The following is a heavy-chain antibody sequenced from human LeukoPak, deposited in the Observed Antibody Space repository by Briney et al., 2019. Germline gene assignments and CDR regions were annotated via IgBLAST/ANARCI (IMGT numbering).Heavy chain of an antibody. CDR1: GFTFRDYY. Sequence: GGSLRLSCAASGFTFRDYYMNWIRQPPGKGLEWISYISPSGSDIYYADSLKGRFTISRDNANNSLFLQMNSLSAEDTAVYYCAREEGIDGSGYYYVLGYWGQGTLVTVSS. CDR2: ISPSGSDI. CDR3: AREEGIDGSGYYYVLGY. V-gene: IGHV3-11*04. J-gene: IGHJ4*02. D-gene: IGHD3-22*01.